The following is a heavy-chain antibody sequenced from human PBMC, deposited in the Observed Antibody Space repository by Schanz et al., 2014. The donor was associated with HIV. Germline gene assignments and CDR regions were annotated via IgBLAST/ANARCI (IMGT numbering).Heavy chain of an antibody. D-gene: IGHD6-19*01. CDR1: GFTFYTYA. CDR2: ISDSGDGT. V-gene: IGHV3-23*04. Sequence: VQLVESGGGLVKPGRSLRLSCAASGFTFYTYAMTWVRQAPGKGLEWVSTISDSGDGTYYADSMKGRVTISRDNSKNILYLQMNSLRAEDTALYYCSKATSGSRGWYTGSDWGQGTLVTVSS. J-gene: IGHJ4*02. CDR3: SKATSGSRGWYTGSD.